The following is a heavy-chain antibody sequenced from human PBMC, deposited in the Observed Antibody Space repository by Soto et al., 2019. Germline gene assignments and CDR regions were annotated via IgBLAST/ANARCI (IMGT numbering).Heavy chain of an antibody. CDR1: GFTFGNFA. D-gene: IGHD1-7*01. Sequence: EVQVIESGGGLVQPGGSLRLSCATSGFTFGNFAMSWVRQAPGRGLEWVSGMSSASSTTYYGDSVKGRFTISRDTSKNPLYLQMNSLRAEDTAVYYCAKNKERELPRIIDYWGQGTLVTVSS. J-gene: IGHJ4*02. CDR3: AKNKERELPRIIDY. CDR2: MSSASSTT. V-gene: IGHV3-23*01.